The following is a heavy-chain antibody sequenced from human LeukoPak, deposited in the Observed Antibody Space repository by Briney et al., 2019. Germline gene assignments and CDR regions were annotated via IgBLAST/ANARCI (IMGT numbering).Heavy chain of an antibody. Sequence: SETLSLTCAVYGGSFSGYYWSWIRQPPGKGLEWIGEINHRGRTNYNPSLKSRVTISLDTSKNQFSLKLSSLTAADTAVYYCARRGISQGYYMDVWGKGTTVTISS. CDR3: ARRGISQGYYMDV. CDR1: GGSFSGYY. CDR2: INHRGRT. D-gene: IGHD6-13*01. J-gene: IGHJ6*03. V-gene: IGHV4-34*01.